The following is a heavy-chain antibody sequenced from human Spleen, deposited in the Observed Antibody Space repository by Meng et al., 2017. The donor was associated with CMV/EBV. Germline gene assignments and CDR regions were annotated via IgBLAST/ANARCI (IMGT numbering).Heavy chain of an antibody. CDR1: GFTFGGYA. V-gene: IGHV3-23*01. J-gene: IGHJ5*02. D-gene: IGHD6-13*01. CDR3: AKDLAAVGGWFDP. CDR2: ISGSGIST. Sequence: AASGFTFGGYAMSWVRQAPGKGLEWVSGISGSGISTYYADSVKGRFTISRDNSKNTMYLQVNSLRAEDTAVYYCAKDLAAVGGWFDPWGQGTLVTVSS.